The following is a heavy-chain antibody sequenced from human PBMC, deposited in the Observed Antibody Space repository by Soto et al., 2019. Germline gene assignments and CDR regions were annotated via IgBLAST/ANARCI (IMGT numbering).Heavy chain of an antibody. CDR1: GFTFDDYT. J-gene: IGHJ6*02. CDR3: AKDRAAVTGAYYYYGMDV. Sequence: ESGGVVVQPGGSLRLSCAASGFTFDDYTMHWVRQAPGKGLEWVSLISWDGGSTYYADSVKGRFIISRDNSKNSLYLQMNSLRTDDTALYYCAKDRAAVTGAYYYYGMDVWGQGTTVTVSS. CDR2: ISWDGGST. D-gene: IGHD6-19*01. V-gene: IGHV3-43*01.